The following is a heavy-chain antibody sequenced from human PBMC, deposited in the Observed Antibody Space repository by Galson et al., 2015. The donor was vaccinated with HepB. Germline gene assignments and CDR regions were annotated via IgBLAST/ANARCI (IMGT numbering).Heavy chain of an antibody. J-gene: IGHJ4*02. Sequence: LRLSCAASGFTFSNYWMYWVRQAPGRGLEWVSHLSSSAVHKNYAASVKGRFTISRDDPKKSLYLDMNRLRVDDTAVYYCVILTGYRGYWGQGVLVTVSS. V-gene: IGHV3-11*06. CDR1: GFTFSNYW. D-gene: IGHD3-9*01. CDR2: LSSSAVHK. CDR3: VILTGYRGY.